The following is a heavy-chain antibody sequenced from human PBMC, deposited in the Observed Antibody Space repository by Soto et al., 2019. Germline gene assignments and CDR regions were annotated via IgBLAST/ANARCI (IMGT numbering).Heavy chain of an antibody. Sequence: ASVKVSCKASGYTFTSYAMHWVRQAPGQRLEWMGWINAGNGNTKYSQKFQGRVTITRDTSASTAYMELSSLRSEDTAVYYCARSPYYYDSSGPEAGMSYYYGMDVWGQGTMVTVSS. CDR2: INAGNGNT. CDR1: GYTFTSYA. V-gene: IGHV1-3*01. J-gene: IGHJ6*02. D-gene: IGHD3-22*01. CDR3: ARSPYYYDSSGPEAGMSYYYGMDV.